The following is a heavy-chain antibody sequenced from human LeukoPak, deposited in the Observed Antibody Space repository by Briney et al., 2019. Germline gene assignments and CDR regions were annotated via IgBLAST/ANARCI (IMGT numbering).Heavy chain of an antibody. CDR3: AGYDGYNGWGLDY. D-gene: IGHD5-24*01. CDR2: IYTRGST. CDR1: GGSINNYY. J-gene: IGHJ4*02. V-gene: IGHV4-4*07. Sequence: SETLSLTCTVSGGSINNYYWSWIRQPAGKGLEWIGRIYTRGSTNYNPSLKSRVTMSVDTSKNQFSLKLSSVTAADTAVYYCAGYDGYNGWGLDYWGQGTLVTVSS.